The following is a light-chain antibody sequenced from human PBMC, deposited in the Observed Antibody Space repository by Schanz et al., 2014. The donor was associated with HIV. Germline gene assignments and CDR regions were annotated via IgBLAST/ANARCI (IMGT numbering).Light chain of an antibody. Sequence: EIVLTQSPGTLSLSPGERATLSCRASQSVTSNYLAWYQQKPGQAPRLLIYDVSSRATDIPHRFSGSGSGTNFTLSISGLEPEDFAVYYCHQYGTSPRTFGQGTKVEIK. J-gene: IGKJ1*01. V-gene: IGKV3-20*01. CDR1: QSVTSNY. CDR3: HQYGTSPRT. CDR2: DVS.